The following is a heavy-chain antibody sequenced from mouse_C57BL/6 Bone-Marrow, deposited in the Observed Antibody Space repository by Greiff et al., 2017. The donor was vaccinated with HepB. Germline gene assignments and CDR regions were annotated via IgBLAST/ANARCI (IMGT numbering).Heavy chain of an antibody. CDR1: GFTFSSYA. CDR3: ARDRPRRGYFDY. V-gene: IGHV5-4*01. D-gene: IGHD3-3*01. J-gene: IGHJ2*01. CDR2: ISDGGSYT. Sequence: EVQVVESGGGLVKPGGSLKLSCAASGFTFSSYAMSWVRQTPEKRLEWVATISDGGSYTYYPDNVKGRFTISRDNAKNNLYLQMSHLKSEDTAMYYCARDRPRRGYFDYWGQGTTLTVSS.